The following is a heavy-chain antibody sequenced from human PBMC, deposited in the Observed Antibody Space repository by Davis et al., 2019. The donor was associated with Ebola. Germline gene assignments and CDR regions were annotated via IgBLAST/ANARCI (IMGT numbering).Heavy chain of an antibody. J-gene: IGHJ6*04. CDR1: GYTFTSYA. CDR2: INTNTGNP. D-gene: IGHD5-18*01. V-gene: IGHV7-4-1*02. Sequence: AASVKVSCKASGYTFTSYAMNWVRQAPGQGLEWIGWINTNTGNPTYAQGFTGRFVFSLDTSVSTAYLQISSLKAEDTAVYYCARGGRGYSYGYYYYGMDVWGKGTTVTVSS. CDR3: ARGGRGYSYGYYYYGMDV.